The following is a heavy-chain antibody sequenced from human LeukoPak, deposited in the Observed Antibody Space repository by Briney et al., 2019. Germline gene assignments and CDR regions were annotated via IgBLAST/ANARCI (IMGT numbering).Heavy chain of an antibody. CDR1: GFTFSSYA. D-gene: IGHD1-1*01. Sequence: GGSLRLSCAASGFTFSSYAMSWVRQAPGKGLEWVSAISGSGGSTYYADSVKGRFTISRDNSKNTLYLQMNSLRAEDTAVYYCAKGDRFGTTGTMDVWGQGTTATVSS. CDR3: AKGDRFGTTGTMDV. CDR2: ISGSGGST. J-gene: IGHJ6*02. V-gene: IGHV3-23*01.